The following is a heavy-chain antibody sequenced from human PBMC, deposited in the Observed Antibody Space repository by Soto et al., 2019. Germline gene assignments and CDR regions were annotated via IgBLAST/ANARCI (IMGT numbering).Heavy chain of an antibody. V-gene: IGHV3-21*01. D-gene: IGHD6-6*01. CDR1: GSPSIGYS. J-gene: IGHJ4*02. Sequence: EVQLVESGGGLVKPGGSLRLSWEPSGSPSIGYSINGVAQAPGKGLRWVSSISSSSSYIYYADPVKGRFTISRDNAKNSLYLQMNSLRAEDTAVYYCARDSGSSSHFDYWGQGTLVTVSS. CDR2: ISSSSSYI. CDR3: ARDSGSSSHFDY.